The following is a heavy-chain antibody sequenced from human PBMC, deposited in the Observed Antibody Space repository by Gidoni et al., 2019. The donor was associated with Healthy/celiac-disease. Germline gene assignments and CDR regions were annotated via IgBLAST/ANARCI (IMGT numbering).Heavy chain of an antibody. V-gene: IGHV3-43*01. J-gene: IGHJ4*02. CDR3: AKEGSEVPASISYTYYFDY. CDR1: GFTFVDYT. Sequence: EVQLVESGGVVVQPGGSLSLPWAAPGFTFVDYTMNWVRQAPGKGLEWVSLISWDGGSTYNADSVKGRFTISRDNSKNSLYLQMNSLRTEDTALYYCAKEGSEVPASISYTYYFDYWGQGTLVTVSS. CDR2: ISWDGGST. D-gene: IGHD2-2*02.